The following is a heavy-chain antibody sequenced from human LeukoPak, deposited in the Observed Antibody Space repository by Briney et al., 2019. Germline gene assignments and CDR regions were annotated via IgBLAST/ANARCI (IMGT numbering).Heavy chain of an antibody. Sequence: GGSLRLSCVASGFTFGSYWMSWVRQVPGKGLEWVANIKQDGSEKYYVDSVKGRFTISSDNAKNSLYLQMNSLRAEDTAVYYCARGEIWGQGTMVAVSS. CDR1: GFTFGSYW. CDR3: ARGEI. CDR2: IKQDGSEK. J-gene: IGHJ3*02. V-gene: IGHV3-7*01.